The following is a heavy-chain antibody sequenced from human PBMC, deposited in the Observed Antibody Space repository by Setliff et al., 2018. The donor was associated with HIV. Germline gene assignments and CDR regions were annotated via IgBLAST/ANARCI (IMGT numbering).Heavy chain of an antibody. V-gene: IGHV3-21*01. CDR3: ARDREESLWFGELHYMDV. J-gene: IGHJ6*03. CDR2: ISSSSSYI. CDR1: GFTFSSYS. D-gene: IGHD3-10*01. Sequence: PGGSLRLSCAASGFTFSSYSMNWVRQAPGKGLEWVSSISSSSSYIYYADSVKGRFTISRDNAKNTLYLQMNSLRAEDTAVYYCARDREESLWFGELHYMDVWGKGTTVTVSS.